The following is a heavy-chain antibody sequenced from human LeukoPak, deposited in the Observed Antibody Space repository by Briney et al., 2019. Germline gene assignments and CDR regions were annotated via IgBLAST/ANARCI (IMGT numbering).Heavy chain of an antibody. CDR1: GGSFSGYY. J-gene: IGHJ4*02. V-gene: IGHV4-34*01. CDR3: ARGRDLGQGY. D-gene: IGHD3-16*01. Sequence: PSETLSLTCAVYGGSFSGYYWSWIRQPPGKGLEWIGEINHSGSTNYNPSLKSRVTISVDTSKNQFSLKLSSVTAADTAVYYCARGRDLGQGYWGQGTLVTVSS. CDR2: INHSGST.